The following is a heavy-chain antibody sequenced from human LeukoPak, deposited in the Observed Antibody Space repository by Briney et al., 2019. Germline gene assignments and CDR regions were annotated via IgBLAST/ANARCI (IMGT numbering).Heavy chain of an antibody. CDR2: IYYSGST. Sequence: SETLSLTCTVSGGSISSYYWSWIRQPPGKGLEWIGYIYYSGSTNYNPSLKSRVTISVDTSKNQFSLKLSSVTAADTAVYYCASYTGGIAGGAFDIWGQGTMVTVSS. V-gene: IGHV4-59*01. CDR3: ASYTGGIAGGAFDI. D-gene: IGHD6-13*01. CDR1: GGSISSYY. J-gene: IGHJ3*02.